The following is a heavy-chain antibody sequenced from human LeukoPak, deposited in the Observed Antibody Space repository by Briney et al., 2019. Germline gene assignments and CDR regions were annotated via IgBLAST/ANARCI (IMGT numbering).Heavy chain of an antibody. Sequence: GASVKVSCKASGYPFTSYAIHWVRQAPGQGLEWMGCVSAGDGNTKSSQNFQGRVTITRDTSANTAYMELSSLRSEDTAVYYCARGRRLIDYWGQGTLVTVSS. V-gene: IGHV1-3*01. CDR2: VSAGDGNT. CDR3: ARGRRLIDY. CDR1: GYPFTSYA. J-gene: IGHJ4*02.